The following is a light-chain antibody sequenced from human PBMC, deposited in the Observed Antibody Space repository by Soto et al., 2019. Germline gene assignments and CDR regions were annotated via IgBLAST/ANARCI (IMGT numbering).Light chain of an antibody. CDR3: SSYTSSSTLV. CDR1: SSDVGGYNY. V-gene: IGLV2-14*01. CDR2: DVS. Sequence: QSALTQPASVSGSPGQSITISCTGTSSDVGGYNYVSWYQQHPGNAPKLMIYDVSNRPSGVSNRFSGSKSGNTAYLTISGLQAEDEADYYCSSYTSSSTLVFGGGTKLTVL. J-gene: IGLJ2*01.